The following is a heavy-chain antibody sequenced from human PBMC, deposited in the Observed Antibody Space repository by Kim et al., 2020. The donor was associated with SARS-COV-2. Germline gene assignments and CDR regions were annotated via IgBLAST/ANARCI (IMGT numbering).Heavy chain of an antibody. D-gene: IGHD3-10*01. CDR1: GFTFSSYG. CDR2: IWYDGSNK. CDR3: ARDGYYYGSGTTSCFDY. J-gene: IGHJ4*02. Sequence: GGSLRLSCAASGFTFSSYGMHWVRQAPGKGLEWVAVIWYDGSNKYYADSVKGRFTISRDNSKNTLYLQMNSLRAEDTAVYYCARDGYYYGSGTTSCFDYWGQGTLVTVSS. V-gene: IGHV3-33*08.